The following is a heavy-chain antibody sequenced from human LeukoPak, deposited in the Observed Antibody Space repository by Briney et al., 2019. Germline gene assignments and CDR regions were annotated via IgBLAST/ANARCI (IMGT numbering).Heavy chain of an antibody. Sequence: PGGSLRLSCAASGFTFSSYSMNWVRQAPGKGLEWVSYISSSSSTIYYADSVKGRFTISRDNSKNTLYLQMNSLRAEDTAVYYCARDHIAAGERLTDYWGQGTLVTVSS. J-gene: IGHJ4*02. D-gene: IGHD6-13*01. CDR1: GFTFSSYS. CDR2: ISSSSSTI. V-gene: IGHV3-48*01. CDR3: ARDHIAAGERLTDY.